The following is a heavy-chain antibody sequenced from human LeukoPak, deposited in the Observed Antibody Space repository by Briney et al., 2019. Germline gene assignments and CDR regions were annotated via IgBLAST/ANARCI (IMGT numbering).Heavy chain of an antibody. CDR2: ISGSGGST. J-gene: IGHJ6*02. V-gene: IGHV3-23*01. D-gene: IGHD1-7*01. Sequence: PGGSLRLSCAASGFTFSSYAMSWVRQAPGKGLEWVSAISGSGGSTYYADSVKGRFTISRDNSKNTLYLQMNSLRAEDTAVYYCAKDRLELPPSYYYYGMDVWGQGTTVTVSS. CDR1: GFTFSSYA. CDR3: AKDRLELPPSYYYYGMDV.